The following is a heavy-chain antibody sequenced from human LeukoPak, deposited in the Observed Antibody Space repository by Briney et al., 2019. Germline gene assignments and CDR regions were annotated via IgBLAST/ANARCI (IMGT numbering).Heavy chain of an antibody. CDR2: INHSGST. CDR1: GGSFSGYY. Sequence: SETLSLTCAVYGGSFSGYYWSWIRQPPGKGLEWIGEINHSGSTNYNPSLKSRVTISVDTSKSQFSLKLSSVTAADTAVYYCARGSTVYPHDYWGQGTLVTVSS. D-gene: IGHD2-8*01. V-gene: IGHV4-34*01. CDR3: ARGSTVYPHDY. J-gene: IGHJ4*02.